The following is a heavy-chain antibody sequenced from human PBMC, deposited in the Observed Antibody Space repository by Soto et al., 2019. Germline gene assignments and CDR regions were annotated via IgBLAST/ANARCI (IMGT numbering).Heavy chain of an antibody. Sequence: QAHLVQSGPEVKKPGAPVKVSCKGSGYIFTSYGIAWVRQAPGQGLEWMGWISAHNGNTEYAQKFQGRVTVTRDTSTSTAYLELRSLRSDDTALYYCARGRYGDYWGQGALVTVSS. CDR2: ISAHNGNT. CDR3: ARGRYGDY. V-gene: IGHV1-18*01. CDR1: GYIFTSYG. D-gene: IGHD4-17*01. J-gene: IGHJ4*02.